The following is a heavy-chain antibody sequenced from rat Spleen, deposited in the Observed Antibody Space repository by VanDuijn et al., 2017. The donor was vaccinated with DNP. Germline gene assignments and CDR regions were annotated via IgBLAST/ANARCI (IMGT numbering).Heavy chain of an antibody. CDR3: AKGGDYGGFDY. D-gene: IGHD1-11*01. CDR2: ISYAGGST. V-gene: IGHV5-20*01. CDR1: GFTFSDYY. Sequence: EVQLVESGGGLIQPGRSLTLSCAASGFTFSDYYMAWVRQAPTKGLELVAYISYAGGSTYHGDSVKGRFTISRDNAENTVYLQMNSLRSEDTATYYCAKGGDYGGFDYWGQGVMVTV. J-gene: IGHJ2*01.